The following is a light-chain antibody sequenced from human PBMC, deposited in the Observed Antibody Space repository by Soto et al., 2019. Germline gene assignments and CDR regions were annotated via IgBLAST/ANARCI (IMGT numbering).Light chain of an antibody. V-gene: IGKV3-15*01. CDR2: AAS. CDR1: QSVTRN. CDR3: QQYEHGPVT. Sequence: EIVMTQSPATLSVSPGERVTLSCRASQSVTRNLAWYQHTPGQSPRLLISAASSGATGLPSRFSGSGSGTDFTLTISSQQYEDAAGYNSQQYEHGPVTFGGGNKVEIK. J-gene: IGKJ4*02.